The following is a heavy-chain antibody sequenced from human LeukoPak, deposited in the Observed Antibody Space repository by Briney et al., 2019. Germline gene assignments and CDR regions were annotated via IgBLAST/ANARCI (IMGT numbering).Heavy chain of an antibody. J-gene: IGHJ5*02. CDR2: FYSGGTT. CDR3: AGVSFGPASEWFDP. Sequence: GGSLRLSCAVSGFNVRSKYMSWVRQAPGKGLECVSVFYSGGTTAYADSVKGRFTVSIDNSNNTLYLQMNSLRAEDTAVYYCAGVSFGPASEWFDPWGQGTLVTVSS. CDR1: GFNVRSKY. V-gene: IGHV3-53*01. D-gene: IGHD3/OR15-3a*01.